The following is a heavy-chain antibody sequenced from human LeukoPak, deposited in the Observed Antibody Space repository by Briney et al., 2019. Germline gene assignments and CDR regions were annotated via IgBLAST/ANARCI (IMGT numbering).Heavy chain of an antibody. D-gene: IGHD3-16*01. CDR1: GYSIRSGYY. V-gene: IGHV4-38-2*02. CDR2: TYHSGGT. J-gene: IGHJ4*02. CDR3: ARDLRMGGPWRQFDY. Sequence: SETLSLTCTVSGYSIRSGYYWAWIRQPPGKGLEWIGSTYHSGGTDYNPSLKSRVSISVNTSKNQFSLQLNSLTAADTAVYYCARDLRMGGPWRQFDYWGQGTLVTVSS.